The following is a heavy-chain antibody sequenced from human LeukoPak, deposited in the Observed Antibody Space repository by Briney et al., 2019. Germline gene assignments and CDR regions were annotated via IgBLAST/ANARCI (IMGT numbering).Heavy chain of an antibody. D-gene: IGHD3-22*01. V-gene: IGHV3-9*01. Sequence: GRSLRLSCAASGFTFDDYAMHWVRQAPGKGLEWVSGISWNSGSIGYADSVKGRFTISRDNAKNSLYLQMNSLRAEDTALYYCAKAKENYYDSSGYYLNWFDPWGQGTLVTVSS. CDR3: AKAKENYYDSSGYYLNWFDP. CDR2: ISWNSGSI. J-gene: IGHJ5*02. CDR1: GFTFDDYA.